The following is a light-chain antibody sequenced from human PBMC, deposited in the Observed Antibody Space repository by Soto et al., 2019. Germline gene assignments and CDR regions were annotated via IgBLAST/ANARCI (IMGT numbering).Light chain of an antibody. CDR2: DVS. J-gene: IGLJ2*01. V-gene: IGLV2-11*01. CDR1: SSDVGGYTY. CDR3: CSFAGSYTHVV. Sequence: QSVLTQPRSVSGSPGQSVTISCTGTSSDVGGYTYVSWYQQHPGKAPKLMIYDVSKRPSGVPDRFSGSKSGNTASLTISGLQAEDEADYYCCSFAGSYTHVVFGGGTKLTVL.